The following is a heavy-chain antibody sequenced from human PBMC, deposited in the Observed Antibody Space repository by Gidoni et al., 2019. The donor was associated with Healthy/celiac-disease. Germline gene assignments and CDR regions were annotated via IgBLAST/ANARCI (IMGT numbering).Heavy chain of an antibody. D-gene: IGHD6-19*01. Sequence: QVQLQKAGPGLVKPAKNLSLTGALSGDSVSSNRAAWNWIRQSASRGLEWRGRTYYRSKWYNDYAVSVKIRRTINPDTSKNQFSLQLNSGTPEDTAVYYCASDVGDIAVAGTLDYWGQGTLVTVSS. CDR1: GDSVSSNRAA. CDR2: TYYRSKWYN. J-gene: IGHJ4*02. V-gene: IGHV6-1*01. CDR3: ASDVGDIAVAGTLDY.